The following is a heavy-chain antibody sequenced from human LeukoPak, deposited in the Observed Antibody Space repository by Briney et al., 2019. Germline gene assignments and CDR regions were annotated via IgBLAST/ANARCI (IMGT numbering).Heavy chain of an antibody. V-gene: IGHV3-48*03. D-gene: IGHD5-18*01. CDR3: ARDEEYSYGPDH. J-gene: IGHJ4*02. Sequence: PPGGSLRLSCAASGFTFSSYEMNWVRQAPGKGLEWVSYISSSGSTIYYADSVKGRFTISRDNAKNSLYLQMNSLRAEDTAVYYCARDEEYSYGPDHWGQGTLVTVSS. CDR1: GFTFSSYE. CDR2: ISSSGSTI.